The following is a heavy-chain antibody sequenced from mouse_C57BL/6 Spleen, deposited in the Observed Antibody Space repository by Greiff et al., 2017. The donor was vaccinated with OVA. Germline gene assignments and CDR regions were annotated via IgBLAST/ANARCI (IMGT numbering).Heavy chain of an antibody. V-gene: IGHV1-59*01. CDR3: ARSGSSLMDY. Sequence: QVQLQQPGAELVRPGTSVKLSCKASGYTFTSYWMHWVKQRPGQGLEWIGVIDPSDSYTNYNQKFKGKATLTVDTSSSTAYMQLSSLTSEDSAVYYCARSGSSLMDYWGQGTSVTVSS. CDR1: GYTFTSYW. D-gene: IGHD1-1*01. CDR2: IDPSDSYT. J-gene: IGHJ4*01.